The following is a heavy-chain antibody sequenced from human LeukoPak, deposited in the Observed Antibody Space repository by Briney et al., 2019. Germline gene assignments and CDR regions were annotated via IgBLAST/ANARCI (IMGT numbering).Heavy chain of an antibody. J-gene: IGHJ6*03. Sequence: SETLSLTCTVSGGSIGSSSYYWGWIRQPPGKGLEWIGSIYYSGSTYYNPSLKSRVTISVDTSKNQFSLKLSSVTAADTAVYYCARVECGGPTLYYMDVWGKGTTVTDSS. CDR2: IYYSGST. D-gene: IGHD4-23*01. V-gene: IGHV4-39*07. CDR1: GGSIGSSSYY. CDR3: ARVECGGPTLYYMDV.